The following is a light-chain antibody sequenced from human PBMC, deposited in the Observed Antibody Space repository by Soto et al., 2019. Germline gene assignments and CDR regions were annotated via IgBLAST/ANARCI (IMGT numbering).Light chain of an antibody. V-gene: IGKV1-39*01. CDR2: GAA. Sequence: DIQMTQSPSSLSASVGDRVAITCRASQNIRNCLNWYQQKPGKAPRVLIYGAASLQSGVPSRFSGSGSGTNFSLTINSLTPEDYATYYCQQSYNSHALTFGGGTKVEIK. CDR1: QNIRNC. CDR3: QQSYNSHALT. J-gene: IGKJ4*01.